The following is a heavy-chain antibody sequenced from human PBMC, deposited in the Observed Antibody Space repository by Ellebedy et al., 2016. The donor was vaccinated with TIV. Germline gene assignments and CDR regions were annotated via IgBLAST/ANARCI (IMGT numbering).Heavy chain of an antibody. J-gene: IGHJ6*02. CDR3: ARDLNGQAYSRTNEAVRNYGMDV. Sequence: ASVKVSCTASGYTFTGYYMHWVRQAPGQGLEWMGWINPNSGGTNYAQKFQGWVTMTRDTSISTAYMELSRLRSDDTAVYYCARDLNGQAYSRTNEAVRNYGMDVWGQGTTVTVSS. CDR2: INPNSGGT. D-gene: IGHD6-13*01. CDR1: GYTFTGYY. V-gene: IGHV1-2*04.